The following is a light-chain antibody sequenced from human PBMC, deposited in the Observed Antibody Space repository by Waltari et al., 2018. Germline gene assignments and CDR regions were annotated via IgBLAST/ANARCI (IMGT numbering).Light chain of an antibody. CDR2: KAS. V-gene: IGKV1-5*03. J-gene: IGKJ1*01. CDR1: QSISNW. Sequence: DIQTTQSPTALSASVGDRVSITCRASQSISNWLAWYQHKPGKAPKLLIYKASTLESGVPSRFSGSESETEFTLTISSLQPDDSATYYCQQHYTYSWTFGQGTKVEIK. CDR3: QQHYTYSWT.